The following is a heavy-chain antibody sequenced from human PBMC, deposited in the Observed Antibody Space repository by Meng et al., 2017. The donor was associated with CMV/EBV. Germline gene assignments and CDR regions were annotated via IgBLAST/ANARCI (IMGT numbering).Heavy chain of an antibody. CDR1: GFTFSSYG. Sequence: GGSLRLSCAASGFTFSSYGMHWVRQAPGKGLEWVAFIRYDGSNKYYADSVKGRFTISRDNSKNTLYLQMNSLRAEDTAAYYCAKDGVSTTSGYYGMDVWGQGTTVTVSS. D-gene: IGHD2-2*01. J-gene: IGHJ6*02. CDR3: AKDGVSTTSGYYGMDV. CDR2: IRYDGSNK. V-gene: IGHV3-30*02.